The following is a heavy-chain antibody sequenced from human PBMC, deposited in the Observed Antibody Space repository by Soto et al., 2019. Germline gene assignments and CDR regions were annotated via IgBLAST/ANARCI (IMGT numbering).Heavy chain of an antibody. J-gene: IGHJ3*01. CDR2: IWADGSSN. Sequence: QVRLVESGGGVVQPGRSLRLSCAASGFNFNNYGMNWVRQAPGKGLEWLAYIWADGSSNYHADSVKGRFAVSRDNSKNALYLQMNSRTTEDPAVYSSARRNGSGSVWDALDVWGEGTVVPVSS. CDR1: GFNFNNYG. V-gene: IGHV3-33*01. CDR3: ARRNGSGSVWDALDV. D-gene: IGHD6-25*01.